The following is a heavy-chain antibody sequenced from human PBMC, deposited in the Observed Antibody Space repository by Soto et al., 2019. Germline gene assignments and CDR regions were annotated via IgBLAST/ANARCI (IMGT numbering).Heavy chain of an antibody. V-gene: IGHV3-7*01. CDR1: GFAFSSSW. Sequence: GGSLRLACAASGFAFSSSWMGWVRQAPGEGVEWVANVKEDGSDTYYVDSVKGRFTISRDNAKNSLYLQMNSLRAEATAVYYCAPRTTHFSSASHFRYYDSIDGSAQRTTVT. CDR2: VKEDGSDT. CDR3: APRTTHFSSASHFRYYDSIDG. J-gene: IGHJ6*01. D-gene: IGHD1-7*01.